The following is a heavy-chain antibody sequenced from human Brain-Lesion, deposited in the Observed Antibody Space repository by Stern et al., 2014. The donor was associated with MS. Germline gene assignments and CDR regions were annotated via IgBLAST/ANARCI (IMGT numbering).Heavy chain of an antibody. Sequence: QVQLQESGPGLVKPSQTLSLSCTVSGGSISSGGYYWSWIRQPAGKGLEWIGRIFNSGSTSYNPSLKSRVTISTDTSKTQFSPRLNSMTAADTAVYYCARGRVVPGFQYYATDVWGQGTTVIVSS. CDR3: ARGRVVPGFQYYATDV. CDR2: IFNSGST. CDR1: GGSISSGGYY. D-gene: IGHD2-2*01. V-gene: IGHV4-61*02. J-gene: IGHJ6*02.